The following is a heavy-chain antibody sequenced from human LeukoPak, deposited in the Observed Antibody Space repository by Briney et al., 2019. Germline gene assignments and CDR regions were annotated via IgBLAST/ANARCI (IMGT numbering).Heavy chain of an antibody. J-gene: IGHJ4*02. CDR3: ARVAYNRYGTVGD. V-gene: IGHV4-34*01. CDR1: GGSFSGYY. Sequence: PSETLSLTCAVYGGSFSGYYWSWIRQPPGKGLEWIGEINHSGSTNYNPSLKSRVTISVDTSKNQFSLKLSSVTAADTAVYYCARVAYNRYGTVGDWGQGTLVTVSS. CDR2: INHSGST. D-gene: IGHD1-14*01.